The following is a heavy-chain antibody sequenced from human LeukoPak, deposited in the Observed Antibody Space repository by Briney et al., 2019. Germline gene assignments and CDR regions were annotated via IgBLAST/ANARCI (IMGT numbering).Heavy chain of an antibody. CDR1: GYTFTSYG. D-gene: IGHD3-22*01. CDR3: ARVYYTKQRSYFQH. J-gene: IGHJ1*01. V-gene: IGHV1-18*01. CDR2: ISAYNGNT. Sequence: GASVKVSCKASGYTFTSYGISWVRQAPGQGLEWMGWISAYNGNTNYAQKLQGRVTMTTDTSTSTAYMELRSLRSDDTAVYYCARVYYTKQRSYFQHWGQGTLVTVSS.